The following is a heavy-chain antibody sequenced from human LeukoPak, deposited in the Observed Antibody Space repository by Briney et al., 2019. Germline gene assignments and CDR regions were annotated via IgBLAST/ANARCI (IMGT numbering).Heavy chain of an antibody. Sequence: GGSLRLSCAASGFTFSSYSMNWVRQAPGKGLKGFSSISSSSSYIYYADSVKGRFTISRDNAKNSLYLQMNSLRAEDTAVYYCARDSRRHWFDPWGQGTLVTVSS. CDR1: GFTFSSYS. J-gene: IGHJ5*02. CDR3: ARDSRRHWFDP. CDR2: ISSSSSYI. V-gene: IGHV3-21*01.